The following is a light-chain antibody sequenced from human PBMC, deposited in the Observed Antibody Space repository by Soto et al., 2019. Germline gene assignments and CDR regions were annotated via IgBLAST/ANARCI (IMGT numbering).Light chain of an antibody. Sequence: EIVLTQSPATLSLSPGERATLSCRASQSVGRRYLAWYQQKPGQAPRLLIYGISKRATDIPDRFSGSGSGTEFTLAISSLQPEDFATYYCQQHGQWPITFGQGTRLEIK. CDR3: QQHGQWPIT. CDR2: GIS. V-gene: IGKV3-20*01. J-gene: IGKJ5*01. CDR1: QSVGRRY.